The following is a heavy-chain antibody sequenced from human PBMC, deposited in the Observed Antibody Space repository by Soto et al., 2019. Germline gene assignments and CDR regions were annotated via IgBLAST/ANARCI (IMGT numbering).Heavy chain of an antibody. D-gene: IGHD2-15*01. J-gene: IGHJ6*02. V-gene: IGHV3-30-3*01. Sequence: QVPLVESGGGVVQPGRSLRLSCAASGFTFSNYAMYWVRQAPGKGLEWVAVISYDGNNKYYADSVKGRFTISRDNSKNTLSLQMNSLRAEDTAVYYCARAGCDGGTCYTLVGLRYGMDVWGQGTTVTVS. CDR3: ARAGCDGGTCYTLVGLRYGMDV. CDR2: ISYDGNNK. CDR1: GFTFSNYA.